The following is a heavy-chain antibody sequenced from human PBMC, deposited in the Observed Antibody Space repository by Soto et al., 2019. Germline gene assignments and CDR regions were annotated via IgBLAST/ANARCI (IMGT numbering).Heavy chain of an antibody. D-gene: IGHD2-21*01. V-gene: IGHV3-23*01. J-gene: IGHJ5*02. CDR1: GFTFSSYA. CDR2: ISATGGST. CDR3: AKHPYSAPVASS. Sequence: EVQLLESGGDLVQPGGSLRLSCAASGFTFSSYAMSWVRQAPGKGLEWVSSISATGGSTYYADSVKGRFTISRDNSKNTLYLQMNSLRGEATAVYYCAKHPYSAPVASSWGQGTLVTVSS.